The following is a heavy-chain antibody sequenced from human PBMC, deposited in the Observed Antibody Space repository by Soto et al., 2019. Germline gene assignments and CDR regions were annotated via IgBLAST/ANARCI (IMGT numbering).Heavy chain of an antibody. D-gene: IGHD1-26*01. Sequence: EVQLLESGGGLVQPGGSLRLSCAASGFTFTNYAMSWVRQAPGKGLEWVSAIRGSGSSTYYADSVKGRFTISRDNSENTLFLQMNSLRAEDTAVYYCAYFTALNYYYGMDVWGQGTTVTVSS. J-gene: IGHJ6*02. CDR3: AYFTALNYYYGMDV. CDR2: IRGSGSST. CDR1: GFTFTNYA. V-gene: IGHV3-23*01.